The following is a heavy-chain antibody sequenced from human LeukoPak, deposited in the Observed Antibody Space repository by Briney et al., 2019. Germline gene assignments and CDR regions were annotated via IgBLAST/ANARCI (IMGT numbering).Heavy chain of an antibody. CDR3: ASHRSYQLRQAYYYYGMDV. CDR2: ISGSGGRT. D-gene: IGHD2-2*01. V-gene: IGHV3-23*01. J-gene: IGHJ6*02. CDR1: GFTFNSYS. Sequence: GGSLRLSCAASGFTFNSYSMSWVRQAPGRGLEWVSAISGSGGRTYYVDSVKGRFTISRDNSKNTLYLQMNSLRAEDTAVYYCASHRSYQLRQAYYYYGMDVWGQGTTVTVSS.